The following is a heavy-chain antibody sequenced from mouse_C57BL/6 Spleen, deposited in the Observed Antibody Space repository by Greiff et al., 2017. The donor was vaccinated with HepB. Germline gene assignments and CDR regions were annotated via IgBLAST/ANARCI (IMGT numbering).Heavy chain of an antibody. CDR1: GFTFSSYA. V-gene: IGHV5-4*01. J-gene: IGHJ4*01. CDR2: ISDGGSYT. D-gene: IGHD2-10*01. CDR3: ARDHACYRNYEGADY. Sequence: EVQRVESGGGLVKPGGSLKLSCAASGFTFSSYAMSWVRQTPEKRLEWVATISDGGSYTYYPDNVKGRFTNSRDNAKNNLYLHMSHMKAEDTAMYYCARDHACYRNYEGADYWGQGTSVTVSS.